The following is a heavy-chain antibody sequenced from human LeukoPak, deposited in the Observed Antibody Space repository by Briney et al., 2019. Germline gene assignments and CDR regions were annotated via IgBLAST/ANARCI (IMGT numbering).Heavy chain of an antibody. Sequence: PSETLSLTCTVSGGSISSGSYYWSWIRQPAGKGLEWIGRIYTSGSTNYNPSLKSRVTISVDTSKNQFSLKLSSVTAADTAVYYCARLRIRGVGVRFDPWGQGTLVTVSS. CDR1: GGSISSGSYY. J-gene: IGHJ5*02. CDR3: ARLRIRGVGVRFDP. D-gene: IGHD3-10*01. CDR2: IYTSGST. V-gene: IGHV4-61*02.